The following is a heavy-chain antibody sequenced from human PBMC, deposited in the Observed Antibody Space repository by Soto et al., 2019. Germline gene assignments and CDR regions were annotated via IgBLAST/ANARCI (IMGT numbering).Heavy chain of an antibody. V-gene: IGHV4-39*01. J-gene: IGHJ3*02. Sequence: QLQLQESGPGLVKPSETLSLTCTVSGGSISSSSYYWGWIRQPPGKGLEWIGSIYYSGSTYYNPSLKSRVTISVDTSKNQFSLKLSSVTAADTAVYYCASPPQWQYHAFDIWGQGTMVTVSS. D-gene: IGHD2-8*01. CDR1: GGSISSSSYY. CDR3: ASPPQWQYHAFDI. CDR2: IYYSGST.